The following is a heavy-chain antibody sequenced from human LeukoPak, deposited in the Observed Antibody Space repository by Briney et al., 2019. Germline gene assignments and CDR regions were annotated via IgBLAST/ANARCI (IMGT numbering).Heavy chain of an antibody. CDR2: MYYTGST. V-gene: IGHV4-59*08. D-gene: IGHD2-21*02. CDR1: EGSISDYH. CDR3: ARHLYCGGDCYSGRNHYYGLDV. Sequence: PSETLSLTCTVSEGSISDYHWSWIRQPPGKGLEWIGYMYYTGSTNYNPSLKSRVSISRDTSKRQFSLKLRSVTAADTAVYYCARHLYCGGDCYSGRNHYYGLDVWGQGTTVTVSS. J-gene: IGHJ6*02.